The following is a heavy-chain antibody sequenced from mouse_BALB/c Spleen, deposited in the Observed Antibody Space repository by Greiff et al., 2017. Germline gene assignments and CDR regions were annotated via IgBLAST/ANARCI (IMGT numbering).Heavy chain of an antibody. V-gene: IGHV1-9*01. J-gene: IGHJ4*01. CDR3: AFPFYYAMDY. CDR2: ILPGSGNT. CDR1: GYTFSSYW. Sequence: QVQLKQSGAELMKPGASVKISCKATGYTFSSYWIEWVKQRPGHGLEWIGEILPGSGNTNYNEKFKGKATFTADTSSNTAYMQLSSLTSEDSAVYYCAFPFYYAMDYWGQGTSVTVSS.